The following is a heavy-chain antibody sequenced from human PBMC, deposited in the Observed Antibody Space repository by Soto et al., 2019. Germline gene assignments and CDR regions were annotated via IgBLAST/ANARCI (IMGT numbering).Heavy chain of an antibody. Sequence: PSETLSLTCTVSGGSISSSSYYWGWIRQSPGKGLEWIGNIYYTGSTYYNPSLKSRVTISVDTSKNQFSLKLSSVTAADTAVYYCARVNGGDLVVPAAIDYHYGMDVWGQGTTVTVSS. CDR1: GGSISSSSYY. D-gene: IGHD2-2*01. CDR3: ARVNGGDLVVPAAIDYHYGMDV. J-gene: IGHJ6*02. CDR2: IYYTGST. V-gene: IGHV4-39*07.